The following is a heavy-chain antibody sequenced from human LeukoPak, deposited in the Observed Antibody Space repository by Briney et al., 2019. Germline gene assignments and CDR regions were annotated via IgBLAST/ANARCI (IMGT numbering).Heavy chain of an antibody. J-gene: IGHJ4*02. D-gene: IGHD3-3*01. CDR1: GDSIRGFY. CDR3: ASLDGETFAH. V-gene: IGHV4-4*07. CDR2: MYISGST. Sequence: PSETLSLTCTVSGDSIRGFYWSWVRQPAGQGLEYIGHMYISGSTTYNPSLKSRVTMSVDLAKNEVSLKLTSVTAADTAIYFCASLDGETFAHWGRGNLVLVYS.